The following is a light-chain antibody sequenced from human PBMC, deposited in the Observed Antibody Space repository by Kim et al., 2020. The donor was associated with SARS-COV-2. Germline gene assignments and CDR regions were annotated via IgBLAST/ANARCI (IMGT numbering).Light chain of an antibody. V-gene: IGKV3D-15*01. CDR1: QSVSSN. CDR3: QQYNNLGFT. Sequence: EIVMTQSPATLSVSPGERATLSCRASQSVSSNLAWYQQKPGQAPRLLIYGASIRATGIPARFSGSGSGTEFTLTISSLQSEDFAVYYCQQYNNLGFTFGGGTKLEI. CDR2: GAS. J-gene: IGKJ4*01.